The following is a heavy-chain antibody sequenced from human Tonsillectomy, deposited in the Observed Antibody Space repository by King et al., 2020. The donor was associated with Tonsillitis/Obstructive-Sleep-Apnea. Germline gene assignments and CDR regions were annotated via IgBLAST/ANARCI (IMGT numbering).Heavy chain of an antibody. CDR1: GLTFSSFA. CDR2: ISYDGSNK. D-gene: IGHD1-1*01. CDR3: AVSTSMAPFDY. J-gene: IGHJ4*02. V-gene: IGHV3-30*04. Sequence: VQLVESGGGVVQPGRSLRLSCAASGLTFSSFAMHWVRQAPGKGLEWVAIISYDGSNKYYADSVKGRFTISRDNSKHTLYLQINSLRAEDTAVYYCAVSTSMAPFDYWGLGSLVTVSS.